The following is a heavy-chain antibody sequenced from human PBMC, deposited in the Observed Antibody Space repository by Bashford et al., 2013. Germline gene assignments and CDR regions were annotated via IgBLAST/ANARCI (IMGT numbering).Heavy chain of an antibody. V-gene: IGHV1-69*13. Sequence: SVKVSCKASGDTFDNYAINWVRQAPGQGLEWVGAIIPIFGTPNYAQKFQGRVTITADEITSTAYMELSSLRSEDTAVYYCASLTVTTDGQRDYWGQGTLVTVSS. CDR3: ASLTVTTDGQRDY. J-gene: IGHJ4*02. D-gene: IGHD4-17*01. CDR2: IIPIFGTP. CDR1: GDTFDNYA.